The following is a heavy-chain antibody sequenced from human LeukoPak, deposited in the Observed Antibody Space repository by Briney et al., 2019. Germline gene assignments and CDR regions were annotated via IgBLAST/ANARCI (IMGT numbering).Heavy chain of an antibody. CDR1: GYTLTGYY. J-gene: IGHJ4*02. CDR2: INPDSGGT. CDR3: ARGSSSSWYKYFFEY. D-gene: IGHD6-13*01. V-gene: IGHV1-2*02. Sequence: ASVKVSCEASGYTLTGYYMHWVRQAPGQGLEWMGWINPDSGGTKYAQKFQGRVTMTRDTSISTAYMELSRLRSDDTAVYYCARGSSSSWYKYFFEYWGQGTPVTVSS.